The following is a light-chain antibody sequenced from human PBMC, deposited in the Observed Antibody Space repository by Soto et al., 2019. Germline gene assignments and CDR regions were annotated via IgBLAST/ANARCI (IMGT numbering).Light chain of an antibody. CDR1: QNIGTS. CDR3: QQANSFPSIT. J-gene: IGKJ5*01. V-gene: IGKV1-12*02. Sequence: DIQMTQYPSSLSASVGDRVTITSLASQNIGTSLAWYQQTPGKAPKLLISDASTLESGVPSRFGGSGSGTDFTLTISSLQPEDFATYYCQQANSFPSITFGQGTRLEIK. CDR2: DAS.